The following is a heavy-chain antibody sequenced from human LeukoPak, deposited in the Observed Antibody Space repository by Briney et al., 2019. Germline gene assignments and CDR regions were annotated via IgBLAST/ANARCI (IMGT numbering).Heavy chain of an antibody. D-gene: IGHD3-10*01. V-gene: IGHV4-39*01. CDR3: ARRSGNYGFDY. J-gene: IGHJ4*02. Sequence: SETLSLTCTVSRGSISTTSYYWGCIRQPPGKGLEWIGSIYYSGSTYYNPSLKSRVTISVDTSKNQFSLKLSSVTAADTAVYYCARRSGNYGFDYWGQGTLVTVSS. CDR2: IYYSGST. CDR1: RGSISTTSYY.